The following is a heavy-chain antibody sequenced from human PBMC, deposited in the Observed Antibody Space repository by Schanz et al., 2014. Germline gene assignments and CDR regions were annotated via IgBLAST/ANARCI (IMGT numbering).Heavy chain of an antibody. J-gene: IGHJ4*02. Sequence: EVQLVESGGGVVQPGRSLRLSCAASGFNFGSHGMHWVRQAPGKGLEWVSYVSRSTPDIYYADSVKGRFTMSRDNAKNSVFLQMNSLRAEDTAVYYCVRDSFFAFDYWGQGTLVTVSS. CDR1: GFNFGSHG. D-gene: IGHD3-3*01. CDR2: VSRSTPDI. CDR3: VRDSFFAFDY. V-gene: IGHV3-48*01.